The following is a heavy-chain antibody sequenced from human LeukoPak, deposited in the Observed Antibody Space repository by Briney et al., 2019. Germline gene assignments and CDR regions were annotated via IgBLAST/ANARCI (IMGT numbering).Heavy chain of an antibody. CDR2: VYYSGST. Sequence: PSETLSLTCAVSGDSISSDYYWAWIRQPPGKGLEWIGYVYYSGSTNYNPSLKSRVTISVDTSKNQFSLKLSSVTAADTAVYYCASGSSSWGCFDYWGQGTLVTVSS. D-gene: IGHD6-13*01. J-gene: IGHJ4*02. V-gene: IGHV4-61*01. CDR1: GDSISSDYY. CDR3: ASGSSSWGCFDY.